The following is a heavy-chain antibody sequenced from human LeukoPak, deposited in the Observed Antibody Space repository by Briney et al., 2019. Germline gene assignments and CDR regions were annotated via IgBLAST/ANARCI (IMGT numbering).Heavy chain of an antibody. CDR3: ARGVNIVGATDYYYYGMDV. CDR1: GYTFTSYV. D-gene: IGHD1-26*01. Sequence: ASVKVSCKASGYTFTSYVISGVRQAPGQGLAWMGWINAYNGNTNYAQKLQGRVTMTTDTSTSTAYMELRSLRSDDTAVYYCARGVNIVGATDYYYYGMDVWGQGTTVTVSS. CDR2: INAYNGNT. J-gene: IGHJ6*02. V-gene: IGHV1-18*01.